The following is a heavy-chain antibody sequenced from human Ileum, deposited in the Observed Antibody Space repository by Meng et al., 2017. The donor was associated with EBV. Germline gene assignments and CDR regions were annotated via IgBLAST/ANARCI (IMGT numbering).Heavy chain of an antibody. CDR3: ATGVADFEY. V-gene: IGHV1-8*01. Sequence: QVPLVQSGGEVKKPGASVKVSCKASGYTFTSYDITWVRQGTGQGLEWMGWMNPNRGTTGYAQKFQGRVTMTRNISKSTAYMDLSSLRSEDTAVYYCATGVADFEYWGQGTLVTVSS. CDR1: GYTFTSYD. CDR2: MNPNRGTT. D-gene: IGHD6-19*01. J-gene: IGHJ4*02.